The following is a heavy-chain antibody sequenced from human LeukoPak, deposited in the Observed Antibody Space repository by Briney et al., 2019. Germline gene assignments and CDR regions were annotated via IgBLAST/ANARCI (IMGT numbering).Heavy chain of an antibody. J-gene: IGHJ3*02. D-gene: IGHD3-22*01. Sequence: GGSLRLSCAASGFTFSSYAMSRVRQAPGGGLEWVSAISGSGGSTYYADSVKGRFTISRDNSKNTLYLQMNSLRAEDTVVYYCAKGYYYDSSGLNDAFDIWGQGTMVTVSS. CDR1: GFTFSSYA. CDR2: ISGSGGST. CDR3: AKGYYYDSSGLNDAFDI. V-gene: IGHV3-23*01.